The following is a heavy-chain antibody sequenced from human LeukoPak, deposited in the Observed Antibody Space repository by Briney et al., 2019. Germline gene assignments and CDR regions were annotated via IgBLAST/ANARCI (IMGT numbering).Heavy chain of an antibody. D-gene: IGHD3-3*01. CDR2: ISYDGSNK. CDR1: RFTFSSYA. V-gene: IGHV3-30-3*01. J-gene: IGHJ6*03. Sequence: GGSLRLSCAASRFTFSSYAMHWVRQAPGKGLEWVAVISYDGSNKYYADSVRGRFTISRDNSKNTLCLQMNSLRAEDTAVYYCARGPNYDFWSGYYTNYYYYMDLWGKGTTVTVSS. CDR3: ARGPNYDFWSGYYTNYYYYMDL.